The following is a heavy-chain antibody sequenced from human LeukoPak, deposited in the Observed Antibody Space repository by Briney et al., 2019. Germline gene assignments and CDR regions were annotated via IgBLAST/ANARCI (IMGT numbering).Heavy chain of an antibody. Sequence: GGSLRLSCAASGFTFSSYAMSWVRQAPGKGLEWVSYISSSSSYTNYADSVKGRFTISRDNAKNSLYLQMNSLRAEDTAVYYCARKSSSSDYWGQGTLVTVSS. J-gene: IGHJ4*02. D-gene: IGHD3-10*01. V-gene: IGHV3-11*03. CDR2: ISSSSSYT. CDR3: ARKSSSSDY. CDR1: GFTFSSYA.